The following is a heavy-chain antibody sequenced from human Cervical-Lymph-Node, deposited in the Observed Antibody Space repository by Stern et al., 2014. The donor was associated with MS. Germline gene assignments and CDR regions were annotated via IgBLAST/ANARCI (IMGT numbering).Heavy chain of an antibody. D-gene: IGHD6-13*01. CDR1: GGSISSYY. CDR3: AREQQLVWFDP. Sequence: QLQLQESGPGLVKPSETLSLTCTVSGGSISSYYWSWIRQPPVKGLEWIGYIYYSGSTNYNPSLKSRVTISVDTSKNQFSLKLSSVTAADTAVYYCAREQQLVWFDPWGQGTLVTVSS. V-gene: IGHV4-59*01. J-gene: IGHJ5*02. CDR2: IYYSGST.